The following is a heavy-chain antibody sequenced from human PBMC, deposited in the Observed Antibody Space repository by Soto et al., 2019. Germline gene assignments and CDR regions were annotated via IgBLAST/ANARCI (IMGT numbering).Heavy chain of an antibody. V-gene: IGHV3-23*01. J-gene: IGHJ4*02. D-gene: IGHD3-9*01. CDR2: VSGNGDNT. CDR1: GFTFSSYA. Sequence: GGSLRLSCVASGFTFSSYAMSWVRKAPGKGLEWVSAVSGNGDNTYYADSVKGRFTISRDNSKNTLYLQMNSLRAEDTAVYYCAKALYYDILTGYYTLYFDYWGQGTLVTVSS. CDR3: AKALYYDILTGYYTLYFDY.